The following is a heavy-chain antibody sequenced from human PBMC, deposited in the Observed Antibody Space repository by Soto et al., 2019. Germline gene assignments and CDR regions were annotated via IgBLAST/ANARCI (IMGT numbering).Heavy chain of an antibody. J-gene: IGHJ4*02. CDR2: ISGSGGST. CDR1: GFTFSNYA. CDR3: AKVSFLERLFNYFDY. V-gene: IGHV3-23*01. Sequence: PGGSLRLSCAASGFTFSNYAMSLVRQAQGKGLEWVSAISGSGGSTYYADSVKGRFTISRDNSKNTLYLQMNSLRAEDTAVYYCAKVSFLERLFNYFDYWGQGTLVTVSS. D-gene: IGHD3-3*02.